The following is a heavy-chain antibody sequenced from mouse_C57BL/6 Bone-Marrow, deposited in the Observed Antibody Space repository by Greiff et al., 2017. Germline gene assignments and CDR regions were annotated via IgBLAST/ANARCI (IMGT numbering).Heavy chain of an antibody. CDR3: ARSRYYGSSYWFAY. Sequence: VQLQQSVAELVRPGASVKLSCTASGFNIKHTYMHWVKQRPEQGLEWIGRIDPANGNTTYAPTFQGKATITADTSSNTAYLQLSSLTSEDTAIYYCARSRYYGSSYWFAYWGQGTLVTVSA. CDR2: IDPANGNT. D-gene: IGHD1-1*01. J-gene: IGHJ3*01. V-gene: IGHV14-3*01. CDR1: GFNIKHTY.